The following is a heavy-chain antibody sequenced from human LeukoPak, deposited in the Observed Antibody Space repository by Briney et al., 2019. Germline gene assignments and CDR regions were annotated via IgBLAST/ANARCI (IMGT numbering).Heavy chain of an antibody. CDR3: ARDPPGERNY. CDR1: GGSVSSGNYY. J-gene: IGHJ4*02. V-gene: IGHV4-61*01. D-gene: IGHD2-21*01. CDR2: IYYSGST. Sequence: NRSETLSLTCTVSGGSVSSGNYYWSWIRQPPGKGLEWIGYIYYSGSTNYNPSLKSRVTISVDTSKNQFSLKLSSVTAADTAVYYCARDPPGERNYWGQGTLVTVSS.